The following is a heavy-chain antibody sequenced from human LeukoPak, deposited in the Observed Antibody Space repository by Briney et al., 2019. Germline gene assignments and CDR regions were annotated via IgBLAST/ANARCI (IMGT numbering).Heavy chain of an antibody. CDR3: GRVGRLIAAGGI. J-gene: IGHJ4*02. V-gene: IGHV4-34*01. Sequence: SETLSLTCTVSGGSISSYYWSWIRQPPGKGLEWIGEINNSRRTNYNPSLKSRVTTSVDTFKNQYSLKMSSVTAAKTALYYSGRVGRLIAAGGIWGKGTVVTVSS. CDR1: GGSISSYY. D-gene: IGHD6-13*01. CDR2: INNSRRT.